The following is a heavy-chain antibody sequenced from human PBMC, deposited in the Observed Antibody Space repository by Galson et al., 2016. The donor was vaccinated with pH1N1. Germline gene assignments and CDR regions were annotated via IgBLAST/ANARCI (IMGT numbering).Heavy chain of an antibody. V-gene: IGHV3-7*01. J-gene: IGHJ4*02. CDR2: INQDGSKK. D-gene: IGHD3-16*01. CDR3: VKQIGGSGAY. Sequence: LRLSCAASRFTFNTFWMSWVRQAPGKGLEWVANINQDGSKKYYVDSVKGRFTISRDNAKNSVYLQMNSLRVEDAALYYCVKQIGGSGAYWGQGTLVTVSS. CDR1: RFTFNTFW.